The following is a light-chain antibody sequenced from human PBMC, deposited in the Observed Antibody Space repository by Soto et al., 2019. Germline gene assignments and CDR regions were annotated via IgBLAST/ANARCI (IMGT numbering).Light chain of an antibody. V-gene: IGKV3-20*01. J-gene: IGKJ4*01. CDR3: QQYVTSPLT. CDR2: GVS. CDR1: QSVSSSY. Sequence: EIVLPQSPGTLSLSPVEIATLSCRASQSVSSSYLAWYQQKPGQAPRLLIYGVSSRATGIPDRFSGSGSGTDFTLTISRLEPEDFAVYYCQQYVTSPLTFGGGTKVDIK.